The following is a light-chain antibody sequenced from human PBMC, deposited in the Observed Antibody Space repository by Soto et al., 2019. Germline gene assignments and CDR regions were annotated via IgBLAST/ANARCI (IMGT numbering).Light chain of an antibody. CDR3: QQYDTYIT. CDR1: QSIGSW. V-gene: IGKV1-5*03. CDR2: KAS. Sequence: DIQITQSPSTLSASVGDRVTITCRANQSIGSWLAWYQQKAGKAPKLLIYKASSLQGGVPSRFRGSGYQTEFTLTITSLQPDDFATYYCQQYDTYITFGGGTKVDIK. J-gene: IGKJ4*01.